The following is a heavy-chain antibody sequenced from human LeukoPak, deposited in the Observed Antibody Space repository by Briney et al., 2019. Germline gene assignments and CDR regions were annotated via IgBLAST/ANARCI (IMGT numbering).Heavy chain of an antibody. D-gene: IGHD2/OR15-2a*01. Sequence: PGGSLRLSCVASGFTSGVYAMSWVRQAPGKGLEWVSAFSGGGDSFYADSVRGRFSVSADNSKNTLYLQMNSLRAEDTAVYYCAKDQIKFVSSHDAFDIWGQGTMVTVSS. CDR2: FSGGGDS. V-gene: IGHV3-23*01. CDR1: GFTSGVYA. CDR3: AKDQIKFVSSHDAFDI. J-gene: IGHJ3*02.